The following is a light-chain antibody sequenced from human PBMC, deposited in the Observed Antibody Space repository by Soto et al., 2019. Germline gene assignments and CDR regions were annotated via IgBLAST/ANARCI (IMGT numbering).Light chain of an antibody. Sequence: QSALTQPASVSGSPGQSITISCTGTSSDVGGYNYVSWYQQHPGKAPKLMIYDVSNRPSGVSNRFSGSKSGNTASLTISGLQAEDEADYYCSSYTSSGTLEVFGTGTKLTVL. V-gene: IGLV2-14*01. CDR3: SSYTSSGTLEV. CDR1: SSDVGGYNY. CDR2: DVS. J-gene: IGLJ1*01.